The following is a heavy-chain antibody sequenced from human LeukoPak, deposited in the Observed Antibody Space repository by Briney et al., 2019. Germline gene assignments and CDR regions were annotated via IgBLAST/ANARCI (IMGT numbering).Heavy chain of an antibody. V-gene: IGHV3-74*01. D-gene: IGHD2-2*01. CDR1: GFTFSSHW. CDR3: EGQYTGSCPFVYWAGETRDSVL. J-gene: IGHJ2*01. Sequence: QAGGSLRLSCAASGFTFSSHWMYWVRQAPGRGLVWVSRINTDGSTTTYADSVKGRFTISRDNAKKTLYLQIYSLRAEDTPVFYFEGQYTGSCPFVYWAGETRDSVLW. CDR2: INTDGSTT.